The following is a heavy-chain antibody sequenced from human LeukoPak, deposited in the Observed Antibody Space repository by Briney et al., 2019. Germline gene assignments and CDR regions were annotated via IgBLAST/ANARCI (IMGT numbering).Heavy chain of an antibody. CDR1: GGSLSSSRYY. CDR3: ARHAVVTPLDFQH. D-gene: IGHD4-23*01. J-gene: IGHJ1*01. Sequence: SETLSLTCTVSGGSLSSSRYYWGWLRQPPGKGLEWIGSIYYSGSTYYNPSLKSRVTISVDTSKNQFSLKLSSVTAADTAVYYCARHAVVTPLDFQHWGQGTLVTVSS. V-gene: IGHV4-39*01. CDR2: IYYSGST.